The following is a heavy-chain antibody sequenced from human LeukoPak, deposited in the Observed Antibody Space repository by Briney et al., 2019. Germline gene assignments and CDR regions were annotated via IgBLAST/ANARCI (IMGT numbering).Heavy chain of an antibody. CDR2: INHSGST. J-gene: IGHJ5*02. Sequence: SETLSLTCAVYGGSFSGYYWSWIRQPPGKGLEWIGEINHSGSTNYNPSLKSRVTISVDTSKNQFSLKLSSVTAADTAVYYCARDLYYYDSSGYYYGTQGWFDPWGQGTLVTVSS. V-gene: IGHV4-34*01. CDR1: GGSFSGYY. CDR3: ARDLYYYDSSGYYYGTQGWFDP. D-gene: IGHD3-22*01.